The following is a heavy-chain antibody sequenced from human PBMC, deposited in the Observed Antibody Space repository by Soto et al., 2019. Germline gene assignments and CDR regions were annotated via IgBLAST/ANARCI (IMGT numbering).Heavy chain of an antibody. D-gene: IGHD3-10*01. CDR1: GFAFNNYG. CDR3: ARGESIIIPAVSDF. J-gene: IGHJ4*02. CDR2: ISKSDYT. V-gene: IGHV3-21*01. Sequence: GGSLRLSCTVSGFAFNNYGINWVRQAPGKGLEWVSSISKSDYTYYSDSVKGRFTISRDNAKNSVSLQMNTLRVEDTAVYYCARGESIIIPAVSDFWGQGTLVTVSS.